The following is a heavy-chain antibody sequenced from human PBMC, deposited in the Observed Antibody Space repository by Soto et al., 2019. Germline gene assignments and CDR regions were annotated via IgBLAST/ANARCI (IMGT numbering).Heavy chain of an antibody. D-gene: IGHD3-22*01. CDR1: GGTFSSYA. CDR3: ASDSSGYWARFDP. V-gene: IGHV1-69*13. Sequence: SVKVSCKASGGTFSSYAISWVRQAPGQGLEWMGGIIPIFGTANYAQKFQGRVTITADESTSTAYMELSSLRSEDTAVYYCASDSSGYWARFDPWGQGALVTVSS. J-gene: IGHJ5*02. CDR2: IIPIFGTA.